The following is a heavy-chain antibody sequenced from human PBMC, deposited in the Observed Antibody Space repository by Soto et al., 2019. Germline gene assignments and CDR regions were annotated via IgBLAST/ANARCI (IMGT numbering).Heavy chain of an antibody. CDR1: GFTFSSYA. CDR3: AKDHYDRHGMAFDI. Sequence: EVQLLESGGGLVQPGGSLRLSCAASGFTFSSYAMSWVRQAPGKGLEWVSAISGSGGSTYYADSVKGRFTISRHNSKNRMYLQMNSLRAEDTAVYYCAKDHYDRHGMAFDIWGQGTMVTVAS. CDR2: ISGSGGST. D-gene: IGHD3-22*01. J-gene: IGHJ3*02. V-gene: IGHV3-23*01.